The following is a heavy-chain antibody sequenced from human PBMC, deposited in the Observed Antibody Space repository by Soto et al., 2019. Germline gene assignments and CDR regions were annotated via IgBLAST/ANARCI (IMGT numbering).Heavy chain of an antibody. CDR2: IYHSGST. V-gene: IGHV4-30-2*01. D-gene: IGHD1-26*01. CDR3: ASTPTP. Sequence: QLQLQESGSGLVKPSQTLSLTCAVSGGSISSGGYSWSWIRQPPGKGLEWIGYIYHSGSTYYNPSTXSXXTISVDRSKSQFSLKLSSVTAADTAVYYCASTPTPWGQGTLVTVSS. J-gene: IGHJ5*02. CDR1: GGSISSGGYS.